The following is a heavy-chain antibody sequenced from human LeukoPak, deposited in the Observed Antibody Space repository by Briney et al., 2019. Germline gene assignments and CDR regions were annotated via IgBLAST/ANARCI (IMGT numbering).Heavy chain of an antibody. V-gene: IGHV4-31*03. D-gene: IGHD6-19*01. CDR1: GGSISSGGYY. J-gene: IGHJ6*02. Sequence: SQTLSLTCTVSGGSISSGGYYWSWIRQHPGKGLEWIGYIYYSGSTYYNPSLKSRVTISVDTSKNQFSLKLSSVTAADTAVYYCARDRRVAVAGTWDYYYGMDVWGQGTTVTVSS. CDR2: IYYSGST. CDR3: ARDRRVAVAGTWDYYYGMDV.